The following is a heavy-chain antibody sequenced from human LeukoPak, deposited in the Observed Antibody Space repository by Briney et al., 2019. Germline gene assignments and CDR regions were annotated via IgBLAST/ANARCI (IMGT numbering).Heavy chain of an antibody. J-gene: IGHJ4*02. Sequence: GRSLRLSCAASGFTFTIYAVHWVRQAPGKGLEWVVVTDGNNKYYADSVKGRFTISSDNSKNTVYLQMNSLRAEDAAVYYCAKDLIAGPPDYFDYWGQGTLVTVSS. CDR3: AKDLIAGPPDYFDY. V-gene: IGHV3-30-3*01. CDR2: TDGNNK. D-gene: IGHD2-21*01. CDR1: GFTFTIYA.